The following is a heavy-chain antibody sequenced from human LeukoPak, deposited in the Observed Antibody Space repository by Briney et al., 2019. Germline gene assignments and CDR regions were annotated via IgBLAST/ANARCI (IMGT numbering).Heavy chain of an antibody. V-gene: IGHV3-21*01. D-gene: IGHD6-13*01. CDR2: ISSSSSYI. CDR3: ARDSRAAAGIVDY. J-gene: IGHJ4*02. CDR1: GFIFSSYS. Sequence: PGGSLRLSCAASGFIFSSYSMNWVRQAPGKGLEWVSSISSSSSYIYYADSVKGRFTISRDNAKNSLYLQMNSLRAEDTAVYYCARDSRAAAGIVDYWGQGTLVTVSS.